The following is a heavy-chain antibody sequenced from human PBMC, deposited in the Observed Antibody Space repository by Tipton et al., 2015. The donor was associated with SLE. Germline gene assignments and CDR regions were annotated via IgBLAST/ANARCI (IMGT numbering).Heavy chain of an antibody. CDR2: IYYSGST. D-gene: IGHD6-13*01. V-gene: IGHV4-39*07. Sequence: LRLSCTVSGGSISSSSYYWGWIRQPPGKGLEWIGSIYYSGSTYYNPSLKSRVTISVDTSKNQFSLKLSSVTAADTAVYYCARGVPTSVAAADWFDPWGQGTLVTVSS. J-gene: IGHJ5*02. CDR3: ARGVPTSVAAADWFDP. CDR1: GGSISSSSYY.